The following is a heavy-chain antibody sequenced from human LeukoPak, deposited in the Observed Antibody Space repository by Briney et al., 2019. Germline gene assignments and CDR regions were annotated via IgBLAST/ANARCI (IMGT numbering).Heavy chain of an antibody. V-gene: IGHV4-59*12. CDR2: IYYSGST. D-gene: IGHD3-22*01. Sequence: SETLSLTCTVSGGSISSYYWSWIRQPPGKGLEWIGYIYYSGSTNYNPSLKSRVTISVDTSKNQFSLKLSSVTAADTAVYYCARDREYDSGGYYLGYYYGMDVWGQGTTVTVSS. J-gene: IGHJ6*02. CDR1: GGSISSYY. CDR3: ARDREYDSGGYYLGYYYGMDV.